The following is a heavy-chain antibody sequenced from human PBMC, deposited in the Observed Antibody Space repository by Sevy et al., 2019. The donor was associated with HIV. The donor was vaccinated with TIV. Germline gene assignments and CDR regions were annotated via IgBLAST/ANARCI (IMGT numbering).Heavy chain of an antibody. V-gene: IGHV3-23*01. J-gene: IGHJ4*02. D-gene: IGHD3-10*02. CDR3: AREGCSKPHDY. CDR1: GFTFSSYA. Sequence: GGSLRLSCAASGFTFSSYAMSWVRQAPGKGLEWVSTFSFGCGKINYADSVKGRFTISRDNSKNTLYLQMHSLRAEGTAVYYCAREGCSKPHDYWGQGTLVTVFS. CDR2: FSFGCGKI.